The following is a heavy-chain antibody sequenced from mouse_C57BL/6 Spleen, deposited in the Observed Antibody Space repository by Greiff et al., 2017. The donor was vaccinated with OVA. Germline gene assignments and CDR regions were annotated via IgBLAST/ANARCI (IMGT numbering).Heavy chain of an antibody. D-gene: IGHD1-1*01. J-gene: IGHJ1*03. CDR3: ARSRYYGNIYWYFDF. Sequence: VQLQQSGAELVRPGASVKLSCKASGYTFTDYYINWVKQRPGQGLEWIARIYPGSGNTYYNEKFQGKATLTADKSSSTAYMQLSSLTSDDSAVXFGARSRYYGNIYWYFDFWGTGTTVTVSS. V-gene: IGHV1-76*01. CDR2: IYPGSGNT. CDR1: GYTFTDYY.